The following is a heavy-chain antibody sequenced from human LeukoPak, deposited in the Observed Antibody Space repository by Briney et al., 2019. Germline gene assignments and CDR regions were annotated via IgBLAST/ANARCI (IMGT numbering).Heavy chain of an antibody. CDR1: GFTLSSHW. D-gene: IGHD3-10*01. Sequence: GGSLRLSCAASGFTLSSHWMHWVRQAPGKGLEWVAVISYDGSNKYYADSVKGRFTISRDNSKNTLYLQMNSLRAEDTAVYYCAKLPLWFGELLPMLLLNYMDVWGKGTTVTVSS. J-gene: IGHJ6*03. V-gene: IGHV3-30*18. CDR3: AKLPLWFGELLPMLLLNYMDV. CDR2: ISYDGSNK.